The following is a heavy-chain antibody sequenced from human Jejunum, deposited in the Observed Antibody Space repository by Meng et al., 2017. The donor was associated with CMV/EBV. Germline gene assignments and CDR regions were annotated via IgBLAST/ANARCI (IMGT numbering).Heavy chain of an antibody. Sequence: QLKESGQGLLRPSRTLSPPSIGPGDSISGSTSSCTWLRQPAGKGLEWIGRISSSGSTNYNPSLNSRVTMSVDTSKNHFSLRLSSVTAADTAVYYCARDLPGVGVDYWGQGTLVTVSS. CDR2: ISSSGST. CDR1: GDSISGSTSS. V-gene: IGHV4-61*02. D-gene: IGHD2-2*01. CDR3: ARDLPGVGVDY. J-gene: IGHJ4*02.